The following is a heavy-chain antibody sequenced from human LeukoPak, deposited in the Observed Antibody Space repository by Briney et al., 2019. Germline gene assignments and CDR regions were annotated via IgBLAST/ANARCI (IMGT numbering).Heavy chain of an antibody. D-gene: IGHD6-19*01. CDR3: ARDGVNSDWPPHY. V-gene: IGHV4-61*02. CDR1: GGSISNNSDY. Sequence: PSETLSLTCTVSGGSISNNSDYWGWIRQPAGKGLEWIGRIYTSGNTNYNPSFKSRVTMSVDTSKNQFSLKLSSVTAADTAVYYCARDGVNSDWPPHYWGQGTLVTVSS. CDR2: IYTSGNT. J-gene: IGHJ4*02.